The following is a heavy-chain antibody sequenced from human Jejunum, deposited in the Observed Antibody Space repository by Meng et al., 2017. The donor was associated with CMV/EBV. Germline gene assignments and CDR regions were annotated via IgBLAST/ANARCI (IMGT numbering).Heavy chain of an antibody. CDR1: GGSISSSSYY. CDR2: FSYSGRA. V-gene: IGHV4-39*07. CDR3: ARLVGSTGYDIFHYFDF. J-gene: IGHJ4*02. Sequence: HRHEPGPGLVKPSEPLSLTCTVSGGSISSSSYYWVWIRQPPGKGLEWIGSFSYSGRASYNPSLESRVTISLDTSKNQFSLRLSSVTAADTAVYYCARLVGSTGYDIFHYFDFWGQGTLVTVSS. D-gene: IGHD3-9*01.